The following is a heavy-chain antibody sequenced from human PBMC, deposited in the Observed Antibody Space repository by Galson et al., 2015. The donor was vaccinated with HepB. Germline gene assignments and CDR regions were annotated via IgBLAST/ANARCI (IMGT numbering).Heavy chain of an antibody. Sequence: SLRLSCAASGFTFSSYSMNWVRQAPGKGLEWVSSISSSSSYIYYADSVKGRFTISRDNAKNSLYLQMNSLRAEDTAVYYCARVRGYYDSSGYSDYWGQGTLVTVSS. CDR3: ARVRGYYDSSGYSDY. V-gene: IGHV3-21*01. CDR2: ISSSSSYI. D-gene: IGHD3-22*01. J-gene: IGHJ4*02. CDR1: GFTFSSYS.